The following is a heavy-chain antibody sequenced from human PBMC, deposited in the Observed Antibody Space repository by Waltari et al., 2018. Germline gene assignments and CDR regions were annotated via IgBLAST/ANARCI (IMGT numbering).Heavy chain of an antibody. CDR3: ARRVAMVAGSSAGSWLDP. J-gene: IGHJ5*02. V-gene: IGHV4-59*08. CDR2: VSYSGTT. D-gene: IGHD3-10*01. Sequence: QVQLQESGPGLVRPSETLSLTRTASGDSITNYYWKCIRQPPGSQLEWIGIVSYSGTTSYNPSLESRVSISIDTSKNQFSLELTSVTAADTAVYYCARRVAMVAGSSAGSWLDPWGQGTLVTVSS. CDR1: GDSITNYY.